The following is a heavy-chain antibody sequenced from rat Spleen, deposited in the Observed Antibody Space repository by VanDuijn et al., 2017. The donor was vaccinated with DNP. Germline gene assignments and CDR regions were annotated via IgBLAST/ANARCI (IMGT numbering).Heavy chain of an antibody. CDR2: ISPSGGST. D-gene: IGHD1-2*01. CDR1: GFTFSKYG. J-gene: IGHJ3*01. Sequence: EVQLVESGGGLVQPGRSLKLSCAASGFTFSKYGMAWVRQAPTKGLEWVASISPSGGSTYYPDSVKGRFTISRDNAKSSLYLQMDSLRSEDTSTYYCARSDSYGFPYWGQGTLVTVSS. CDR3: ARSDSYGFPY. V-gene: IGHV5-29*01.